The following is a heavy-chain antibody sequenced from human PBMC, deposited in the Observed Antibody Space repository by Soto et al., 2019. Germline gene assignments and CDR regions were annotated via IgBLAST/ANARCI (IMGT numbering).Heavy chain of an antibody. J-gene: IGHJ6*02. Sequence: EVHLVESGGGLVKPGGSPRLSCAVSGFTFSSCTMNWVRQAPGKGLEWVSSISPSSGHIYYADSVKGRFTISRDNAKNSLFLKMNSLRGEDTAVYYCSGCSGGACHNNYGMDVWGQGTTVTVSS. CDR2: ISPSSGHI. CDR3: SGCSGGACHNNYGMDV. V-gene: IGHV3-21*06. D-gene: IGHD2-15*01. CDR1: GFTFSSCT.